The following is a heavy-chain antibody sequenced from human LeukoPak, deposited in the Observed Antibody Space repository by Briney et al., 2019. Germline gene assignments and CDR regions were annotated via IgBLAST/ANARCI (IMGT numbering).Heavy chain of an antibody. CDR3: ARNSGSYYGLQPFDY. J-gene: IGHJ4*02. Sequence: SETLSLTCTVSGGSISSYYWSWIRQPPGKGLEWIGYIYYSGSTNYNPSLKSRVTISVDTSKNQFSLKLTSVTAADTAVYYCARNSGSYYGLQPFDYWSQGTLVTVSS. D-gene: IGHD1-26*01. V-gene: IGHV4-59*01. CDR1: GGSISSYY. CDR2: IYYSGST.